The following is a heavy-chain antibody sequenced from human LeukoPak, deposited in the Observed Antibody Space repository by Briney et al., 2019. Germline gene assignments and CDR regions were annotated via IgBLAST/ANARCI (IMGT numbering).Heavy chain of an antibody. Sequence: GGSLRLSCAASGFTFSSYGMHWVRQAPGKGLEWVAFIRYDGSSKYYADSVKGRFTISRDNAKNSLYLQLNSLGAEDAAVYYCARVSAEQVVTAILGRIDYWGRGTLVTVSS. CDR2: IRYDGSSK. J-gene: IGHJ4*02. V-gene: IGHV3-30*02. D-gene: IGHD2-21*02. CDR1: GFTFSSYG. CDR3: ARVSAEQVVTAILGRIDY.